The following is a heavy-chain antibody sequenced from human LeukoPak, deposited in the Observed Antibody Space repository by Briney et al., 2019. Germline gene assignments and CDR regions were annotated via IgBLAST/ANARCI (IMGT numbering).Heavy chain of an antibody. CDR3: AKDMDRIAVAGFDY. Sequence: GGSPRLSCAASGFTFSSYGMHWVRQAPGKGLEWVAFIRYDGSNKYYADSVKGRFTISRDNSKNTLYLQMNSLRAEDTAVYYCAKDMDRIAVAGFDYWGQGTLVTVSS. J-gene: IGHJ4*02. V-gene: IGHV3-30*02. CDR1: GFTFSSYG. D-gene: IGHD6-19*01. CDR2: IRYDGSNK.